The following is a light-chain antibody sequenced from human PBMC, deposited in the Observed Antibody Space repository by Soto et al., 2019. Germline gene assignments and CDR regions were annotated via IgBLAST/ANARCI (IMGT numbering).Light chain of an antibody. CDR1: SSDVGAYNY. CDR2: EVN. V-gene: IGLV2-8*01. CDR3: TSYAGSNKL. J-gene: IGLJ2*01. Sequence: QSVLTQPPSASGSPGQSVTISCTGTSSDVGAYNYVSWYQQHPGKAPQLMIYEVNKRPSGVPDRFSGSKSGNTASLTVSGLQAEDEADYYCTSYAGSNKLFGGGTKLTVL.